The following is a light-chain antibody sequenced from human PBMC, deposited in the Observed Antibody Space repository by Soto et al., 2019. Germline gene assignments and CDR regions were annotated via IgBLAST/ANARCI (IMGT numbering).Light chain of an antibody. CDR1: QDISSW. J-gene: IGKJ5*01. CDR3: QQPISFPIT. Sequence: DIQVTPSPSSVSASVGDRVTITCRASQDISSWLAWYQQKPGKAPKLLIYAASSLQSGVPSRFSGSGSGTDFTLTIRSLQPEDFATYYCQQPISFPITFGQGTRLEIK. V-gene: IGKV1D-12*01. CDR2: AAS.